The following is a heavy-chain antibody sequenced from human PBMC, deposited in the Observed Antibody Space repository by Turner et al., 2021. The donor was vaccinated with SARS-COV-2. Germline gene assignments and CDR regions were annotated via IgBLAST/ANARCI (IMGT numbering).Heavy chain of an antibody. CDR1: GFTFSTYS. J-gene: IGHJ4*02. CDR2: IDSSSSTI. CDR3: ASPFDY. V-gene: IGHV3-48*01. Sequence: EVHLVVSGGGLVQPGGSLRLSCVASGFTFSTYSMNWVRQAPGKGLEWVSYIDSSSSTIYYADSVKGRFTISRDNAKNSLYLQMNSLRADDTAVYYCASPFDYWGQGTLVTVSS.